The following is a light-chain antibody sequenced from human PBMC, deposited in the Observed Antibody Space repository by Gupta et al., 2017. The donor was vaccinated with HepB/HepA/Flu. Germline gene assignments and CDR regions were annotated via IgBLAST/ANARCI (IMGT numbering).Light chain of an antibody. CDR3: ATEDSSSNHWV. V-gene: IGLV1-51*01. CDR1: SVNGGNKF. Sequence: QPVLPHPPSVSAAPGQTVTISCAGTSVNGGNKFVSWYQHHPAADPNLLIFDNKKRPSGMPDRCSGSKSGASATLTITRLQTGEEADYYCATEDSSSNHWVFGTGTRLTVL. J-gene: IGLJ1*01. CDR2: DNK.